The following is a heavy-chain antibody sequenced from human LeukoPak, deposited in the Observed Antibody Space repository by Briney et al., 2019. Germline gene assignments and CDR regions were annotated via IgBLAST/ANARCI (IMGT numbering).Heavy chain of an antibody. Sequence: SETLSLTCAVSGGSISSSNWWSWVRQPPGKGLEWIGEIYHSGSTNYNPSLKSRVTISVDKSKNQFSLKLSSVTAEDTAVYYCARVRRYCSGGSCSIFDYWGQGTLVTVSS. J-gene: IGHJ4*02. CDR1: GGSISSSNW. CDR2: IYHSGST. V-gene: IGHV4-4*02. D-gene: IGHD2-15*01. CDR3: ARVRRYCSGGSCSIFDY.